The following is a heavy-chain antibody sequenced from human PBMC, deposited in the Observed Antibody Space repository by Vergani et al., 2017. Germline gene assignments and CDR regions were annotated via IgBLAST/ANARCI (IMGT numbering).Heavy chain of an antibody. J-gene: IGHJ6*03. CDR3: AREIGTDFWSGYYPYYYYMDV. Sequence: QEQLQESGPGLVKPSETLSLTCTVSGGSISSYYWSWIRQPAGKGLEWIGRIYTSGSTNYNPSLKSRVTMSVDTSKNQFSLKLSSVTAADTAVYYCAREIGTDFWSGYYPYYYYMDVWGKGTTVTVSS. CDR2: IYTSGST. D-gene: IGHD3-3*01. CDR1: GGSISSYY. V-gene: IGHV4-4*07.